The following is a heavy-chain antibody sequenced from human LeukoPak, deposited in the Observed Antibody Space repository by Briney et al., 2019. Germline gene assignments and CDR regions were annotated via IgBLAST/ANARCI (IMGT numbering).Heavy chain of an antibody. CDR1: GFTFSNYA. V-gene: IGHV3-30-3*01. Sequence: GRSLRLSCAASGFTFSNYAMHWARQAPGKGLEWVAFISHDRSNNCHADSVKGRFTISRDNSKNTLYLQMNSLTDEDTAVYYCARDLSGSYMSDYWGQGTLVTVSS. CDR3: ARDLSGSYMSDY. J-gene: IGHJ4*02. D-gene: IGHD3-10*01. CDR2: ISHDRSNN.